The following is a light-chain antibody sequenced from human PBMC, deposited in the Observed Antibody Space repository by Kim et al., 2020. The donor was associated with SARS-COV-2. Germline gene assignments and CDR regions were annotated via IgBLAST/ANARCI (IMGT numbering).Light chain of an antibody. J-gene: IGLJ2*01. CDR1: SGNSSYA. V-gene: IGLV4-69*01. CDR3: QTWGTGIVV. Sequence: ASVKLTCTLSSGNSSYASAWHQQQPEKGPRYLMKLNSDGSHSKGDGIPDRFSGSSSGAERYLTISSLQSEDEADYYCQTWGTGIVVFGGGTQLTV. CDR2: LNSDGSH.